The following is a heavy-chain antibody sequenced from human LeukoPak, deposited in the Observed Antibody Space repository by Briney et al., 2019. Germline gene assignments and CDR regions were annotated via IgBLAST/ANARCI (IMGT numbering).Heavy chain of an antibody. CDR2: IYHSGST. V-gene: IGHV4-30-2*01. Sequence: SQTLSLTCAVSGGSISSGGYSWSWIRQPPGKGLEWIGYIYHSGSTYYNPSLKSRVTISVDRSKNQFSLKLSSVTAADTAVYYCARSPIQKERLYYFDHWGQGTLVTVSS. D-gene: IGHD5/OR15-5a*01. J-gene: IGHJ4*02. CDR3: ARSPIQKERLYYFDH. CDR1: GGSISSGGYS.